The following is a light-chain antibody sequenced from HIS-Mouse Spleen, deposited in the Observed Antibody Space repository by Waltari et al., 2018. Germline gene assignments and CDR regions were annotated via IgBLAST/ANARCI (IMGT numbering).Light chain of an antibody. CDR2: KDS. Sequence: SYELTQPPSVSVPPGQTARITCSGDAFPKQFAYWYQQKPGQAPVLVIYKDSERPSGIPERFSGSSSGTTVTLTISGVQAEDEADYYCQSADSSGTYVFGGGTKLTVL. V-gene: IGLV3-25*03. CDR3: QSADSSGTYV. J-gene: IGLJ2*01. CDR1: AFPKQF.